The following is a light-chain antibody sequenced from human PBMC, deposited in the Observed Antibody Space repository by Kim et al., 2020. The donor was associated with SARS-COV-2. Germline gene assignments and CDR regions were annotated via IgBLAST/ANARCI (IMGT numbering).Light chain of an antibody. J-gene: IGLJ3*02. Sequence: VSPGQTASITCSGDKLGNKYTCWYQQKPGQSPVLAIYQDSKRPSGIPERFSGSNSGNTATLTISGTQAMDEADYYCQAWDRTTVVFGGGTQLTVL. V-gene: IGLV3-1*01. CDR3: QAWDRTTVV. CDR2: QDS. CDR1: KLGNKY.